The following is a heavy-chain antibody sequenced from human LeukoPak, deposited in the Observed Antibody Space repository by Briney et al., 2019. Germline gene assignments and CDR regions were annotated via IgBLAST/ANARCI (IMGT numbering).Heavy chain of an antibody. CDR2: IYSGGST. Sequence: GGSLRLYCAASGFTVSSNYMSWVRQAPGQGLEWVSVIYSGGSTYSADSVKGRFTISRDNSKNTLYLQMNSLRAEDTAAYYCAGRSGSYYGYYYYYGMDVWGQGTTVTVSS. CDR3: AGRSGSYYGYYYYYGMDV. D-gene: IGHD1-26*01. CDR1: GFTVSSNY. V-gene: IGHV3-53*01. J-gene: IGHJ6*02.